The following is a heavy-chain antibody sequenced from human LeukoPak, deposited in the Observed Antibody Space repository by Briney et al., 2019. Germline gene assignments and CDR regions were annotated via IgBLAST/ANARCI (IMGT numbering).Heavy chain of an antibody. J-gene: IGHJ6*02. CDR1: GFTFDDYA. V-gene: IGHV3-9*01. D-gene: IGHD4-11*01. Sequence: GGSLRLSCEASGFTFDDYAMHWVRQAPGKGLEWVSGISWNSGSIGYADSVKGRFTISRDNAKNSLYLQMNSLRAEDTALYYCAKDVGDYSNYGYYYYGMDVWGQGTTVTVSS. CDR3: AKDVGDYSNYGYYYYGMDV. CDR2: ISWNSGSI.